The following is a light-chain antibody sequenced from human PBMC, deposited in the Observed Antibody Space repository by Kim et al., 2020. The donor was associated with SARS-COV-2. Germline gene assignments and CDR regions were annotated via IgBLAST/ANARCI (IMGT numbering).Light chain of an antibody. J-gene: IGKJ2*01. V-gene: IGKV1-5*03. CDR3: QHYVRFPYT. CDR1: QGINTY. CDR2: LAS. Sequence: SATVVDRVTIPCRASQGINTYLAWYQQRPGKAPKLLIYLASTLESGVPPRFSGSGFGTEFTLTINSLQPDDFATYYCQHYVRFPYTFGQGTKLEI.